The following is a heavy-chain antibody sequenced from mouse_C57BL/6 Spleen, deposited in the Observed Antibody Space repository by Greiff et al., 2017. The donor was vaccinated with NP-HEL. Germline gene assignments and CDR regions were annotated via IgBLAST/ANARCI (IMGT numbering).Heavy chain of an antibody. CDR3: AREGGIHDY. CDR1: GYTFTSYW. Sequence: QVQLQQPGAELVRPGSSVKLSCKASGYTFTSYWMDWVKQRPGQGLEWIGNIYPSDSETHYNQKFKDKATLTVDKSSSTAYMQLSSLTSEDSAVYYCAREGGIHDYWGQGTTLTVSS. J-gene: IGHJ2*01. V-gene: IGHV1-61*01. CDR2: IYPSDSET.